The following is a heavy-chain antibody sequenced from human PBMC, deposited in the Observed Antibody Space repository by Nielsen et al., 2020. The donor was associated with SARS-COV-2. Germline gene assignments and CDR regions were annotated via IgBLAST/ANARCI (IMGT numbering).Heavy chain of an antibody. J-gene: IGHJ5*02. CDR1: GYTFTSYY. D-gene: IGHD3-22*01. V-gene: IGHV1-46*01. Sequence: ASVKVSCKASGYTFTSYYMHWVRQAPGQGLEWMGIINPSGGSTSYAQKFQGRVTMTRDTSTSTVYMGLSSLRSEDTAVYYCARELNYYYDSRQRWFDPWGQGTLVTVSS. CDR3: ARELNYYYDSRQRWFDP. CDR2: INPSGGST.